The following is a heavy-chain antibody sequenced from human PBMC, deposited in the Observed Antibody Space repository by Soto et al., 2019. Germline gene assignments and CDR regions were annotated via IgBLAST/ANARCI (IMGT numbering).Heavy chain of an antibody. CDR2: IFPSDSDT. D-gene: IGHD3-22*01. CDR1: GYRFTSYW. J-gene: IGHJ5*02. CDR3: ARKDKSGYFNWFDP. V-gene: IGHV5-51*01. Sequence: ETLSLSCRTSGYRFTSYWIAWVRQMPGKGLEWMGIIFPSDSDTRYSPSFQGQVTISADRSTSTVFLQWASLKASDTAVYFCARKDKSGYFNWFDPWGQGTLVTVSS.